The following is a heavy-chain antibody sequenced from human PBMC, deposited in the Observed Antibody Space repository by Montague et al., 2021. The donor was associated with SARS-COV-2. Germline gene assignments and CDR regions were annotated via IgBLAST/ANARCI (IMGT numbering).Heavy chain of an antibody. Sequence: SLRLSCAASGFTFSSYGMHWVRQAPGKGLEWVAVIWYDGSNKYYADSVKGRFTISRDNSKNTLYLQMNSLRAEDTAVYYCAKDVGLYCSGGSCYSTPTYYFDYWGQGTRVTVSS. CDR3: AKDVGLYCSGGSCYSTPTYYFDY. D-gene: IGHD2-15*01. CDR2: IWYDGSNK. CDR1: GFTFSSYG. V-gene: IGHV3-33*06. J-gene: IGHJ4*02.